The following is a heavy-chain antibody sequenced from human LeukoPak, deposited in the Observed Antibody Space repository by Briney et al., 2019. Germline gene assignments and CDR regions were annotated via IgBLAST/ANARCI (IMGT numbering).Heavy chain of an antibody. J-gene: IGHJ4*02. V-gene: IGHV3-30-3*01. CDR2: ISYDGTNK. CDR3: ARGGSGGYYPYYFDY. Sequence: GGPLRLSCVASGFTLRSYAVQGVRRAPGRGVEWVAVISYDGTNKYYADSVKGRFTISRDNSKNPLYLKMTSMRAEDTAVYYCARGGSGGYYPYYFDYWGQGNVVTVSS. D-gene: IGHD3-10*01. CDR1: GFTLRSYA.